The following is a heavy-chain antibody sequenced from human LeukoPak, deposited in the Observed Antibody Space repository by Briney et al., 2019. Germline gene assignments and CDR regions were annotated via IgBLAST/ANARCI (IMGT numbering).Heavy chain of an antibody. CDR1: GFTFSDYY. Sequence: PGGSLRLSCAASGFTFSDYYMSWIRQAPGKGLEWVSYISGSSTYTNYADSVKGRFTISRDNAKNSVYLQMKSLRAEDTAVYFCARTYCSRGSCYLDYWGQGTLVTVSS. J-gene: IGHJ4*02. V-gene: IGHV3-11*03. D-gene: IGHD2-15*01. CDR2: ISGSSTYT. CDR3: ARTYCSRGSCYLDY.